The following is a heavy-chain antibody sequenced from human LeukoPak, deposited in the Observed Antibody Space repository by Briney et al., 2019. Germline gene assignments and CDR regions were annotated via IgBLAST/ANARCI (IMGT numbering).Heavy chain of an antibody. Sequence: PGGSLRLSCAASGFTFSSYAMSWVRQAPGKGLEWVSAISGSGGSTYYADSVKGRFTISRDNSKNTLHLQMNSLRAEDTAVYYCAKALSGDYEHWFDPWGQGTLVTVSS. CDR3: AKALSGDYEHWFDP. CDR2: ISGSGGST. V-gene: IGHV3-23*01. D-gene: IGHD4-17*01. CDR1: GFTFSSYA. J-gene: IGHJ5*02.